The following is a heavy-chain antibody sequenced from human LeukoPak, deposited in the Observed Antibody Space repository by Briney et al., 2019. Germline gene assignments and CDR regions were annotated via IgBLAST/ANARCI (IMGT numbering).Heavy chain of an antibody. Sequence: PGRSLRLSCAASGFPFSTYGMHWVRQAPGKGLEWVAVIWYDGSNKYYADSVKGRFTISRDNSKNTLYLQMNSPRAEDTAVYYCARASGSYDYWGQGTLVTVSS. D-gene: IGHD1-26*01. CDR3: ARASGSYDY. CDR2: IWYDGSNK. CDR1: GFPFSTYG. V-gene: IGHV3-33*01. J-gene: IGHJ4*02.